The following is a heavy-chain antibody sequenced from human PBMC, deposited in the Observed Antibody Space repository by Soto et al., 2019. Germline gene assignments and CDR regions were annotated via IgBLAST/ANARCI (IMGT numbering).Heavy chain of an antibody. D-gene: IGHD3-10*01. Sequence: EVQLVESGGGLVQPGGSLSLSCAVSGFTFSSSEMYWVRQAPGKGLAWISYIHPSGQPIFYADSVQGRFTISRDNANNSQFLQMNRLRAEHPAVYYGARRVSRWGQGTMVTVSS. CDR3: ARRVSR. J-gene: IGHJ3*01. CDR1: GFTFSSSE. V-gene: IGHV3-48*03. CDR2: IHPSGQPI.